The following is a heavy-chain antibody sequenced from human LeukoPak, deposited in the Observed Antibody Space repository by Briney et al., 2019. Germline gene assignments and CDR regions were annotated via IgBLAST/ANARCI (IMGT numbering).Heavy chain of an antibody. Sequence: EASVKVSCKASGYTFTSYAMNWVRQAPGQGLEWMGWINTNTGNPTYAQGFTGRFVSSLGTSVSTAYLQISSLKAEDTAVYYCARGAASGRDDYWGQGTLVTVSS. CDR1: GYTFTSYA. CDR3: ARGAASGRDDY. D-gene: IGHD1-26*01. J-gene: IGHJ4*02. CDR2: INTNTGNP. V-gene: IGHV7-4-1*02.